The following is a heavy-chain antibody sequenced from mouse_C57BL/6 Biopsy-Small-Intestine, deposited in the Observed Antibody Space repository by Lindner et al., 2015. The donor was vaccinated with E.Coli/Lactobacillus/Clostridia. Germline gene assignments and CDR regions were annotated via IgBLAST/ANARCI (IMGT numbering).Heavy chain of an antibody. CDR2: ISYSGST. D-gene: IGHD1-1*01. CDR1: GYSITSGYD. J-gene: IGHJ2*01. V-gene: IGHV3-1*01. CDR3: ARGYYGSRYGYYFDY. Sequence: LQESGPGMVKPSQSLSLTCTVTGYSITSGYDWHWIRHFPGNKLEWMGYISYSGSTDYNPSLKSRISITHDTSKNHFFLKLNSVTTEDTATYYCARGYYGSRYGYYFDYWGQGTTLTVSS.